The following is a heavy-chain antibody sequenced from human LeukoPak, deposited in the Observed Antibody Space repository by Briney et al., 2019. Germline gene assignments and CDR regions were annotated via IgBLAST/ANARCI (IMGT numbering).Heavy chain of an antibody. CDR2: MYYSGGS. Sequence: PSETLSLTCSVSGGPVSNNYWGWIRRPPEKGLEGIGAMYYSGGSTYNPSPKTRVTLSVDTSKNQFSLRLTSVTAADTAVYYWARHLLSGNYYYYHMDVWGRGTTVTVSS. V-gene: IGHV4-39*01. CDR3: ARHLLSGNYYYYHMDV. D-gene: IGHD3-10*01. J-gene: IGHJ6*04. CDR1: GGPVSNNY.